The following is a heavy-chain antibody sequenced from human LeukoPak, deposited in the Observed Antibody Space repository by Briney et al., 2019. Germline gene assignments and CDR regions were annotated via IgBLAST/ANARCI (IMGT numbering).Heavy chain of an antibody. V-gene: IGHV3-74*01. CDR1: GFTSSIYW. CDR3: ARVPYVFDL. J-gene: IGHJ3*01. CDR2: INRDGSST. Sequence: PGGSLRLSCAAPGFTSSIYWIHWVRQVPGKGLVWVSRINRDGSSTDYLDSVKGRFTISRDNARNTLYLQMNSLRAEDTAVYYCARVPYVFDLWGQGTMVTVSS.